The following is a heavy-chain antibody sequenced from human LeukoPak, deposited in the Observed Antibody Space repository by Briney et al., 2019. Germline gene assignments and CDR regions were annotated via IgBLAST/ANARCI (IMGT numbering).Heavy chain of an antibody. Sequence: PGGSLRLSCAASGFTFSSYAMSWVRQAPGKGLEWVSAISGSGGSTYYADSVKGRFTISRDNSKNTLYLQMNSLRAEDTAVYYCAKGGYCSSTSCYTGYYSYMDVWGKGTTVTVPS. V-gene: IGHV3-23*01. CDR2: ISGSGGST. CDR3: AKGGYCSSTSCYTGYYSYMDV. J-gene: IGHJ6*03. CDR1: GFTFSSYA. D-gene: IGHD2-2*02.